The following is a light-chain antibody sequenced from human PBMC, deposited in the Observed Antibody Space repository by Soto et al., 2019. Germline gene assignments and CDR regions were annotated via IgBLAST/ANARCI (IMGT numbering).Light chain of an antibody. CDR2: DVN. J-gene: IGLJ2*01. CDR3: TSWTTSTTMI. V-gene: IGLV2-14*03. CDR1: SSDIGADNF. Sequence: QSALTQPASVSGSPGQSLTISCTGTSSDIGADNFVSWYQQHPGKAPKLMLYDVNIRPSGVSNRFSGSKSGNTASLTISWLQAEDEADYYCTSWTTSTTMIFGGGTKVTVL.